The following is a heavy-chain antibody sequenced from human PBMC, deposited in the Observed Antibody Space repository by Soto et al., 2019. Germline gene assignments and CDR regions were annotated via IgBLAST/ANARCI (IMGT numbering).Heavy chain of an antibody. D-gene: IGHD1-1*01. CDR3: AKHPQYGTGGNWFDP. Sequence: GGSLRLSCAGSAFTYSLNGMNWVRQAPGKGLEWVSGISDSGETPYYADSVEGRFTISRDNSRNTLYLQMNSLTAEDTGLSYCAKHPQYGTGGNWFDPWGPGTLVTVCS. CDR1: AFTYSLNG. CDR2: ISDSGETP. V-gene: IGHV3-23*01. J-gene: IGHJ5*02.